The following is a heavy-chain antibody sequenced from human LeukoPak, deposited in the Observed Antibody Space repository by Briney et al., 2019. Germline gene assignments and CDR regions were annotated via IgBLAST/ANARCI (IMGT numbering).Heavy chain of an antibody. CDR2: IYPGDSDT. Sequence: GESLKISRKGSGYSFTNYWIGWVRQMPGKGLEWMGIIYPGDSDTRYSPSFQGQVTISADKSISTAYLQWSSLKASDTAMYYCARHGVAGDYYFDYWGQGTLVTVSS. CDR1: GYSFTNYW. CDR3: ARHGVAGDYYFDY. V-gene: IGHV5-51*01. D-gene: IGHD6-19*01. J-gene: IGHJ4*02.